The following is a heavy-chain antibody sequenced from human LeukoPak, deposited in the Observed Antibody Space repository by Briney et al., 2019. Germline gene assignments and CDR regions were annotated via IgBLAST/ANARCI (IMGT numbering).Heavy chain of an antibody. CDR3: ARGRFSSGWHFDY. V-gene: IGHV3-53*01. J-gene: IGHJ4*02. CDR1: GFSFSIYA. D-gene: IGHD6-19*01. CDR2: IYSGGST. Sequence: GGSLRLSCEASGFSFSIYAMSWVRQAPGKGLEWVSLIYSGGSTYYADSVKGRFTISRDSSKNTLYLQMNSLSADDTAVYYCARGRFSSGWHFDYWGQGTLVSVSS.